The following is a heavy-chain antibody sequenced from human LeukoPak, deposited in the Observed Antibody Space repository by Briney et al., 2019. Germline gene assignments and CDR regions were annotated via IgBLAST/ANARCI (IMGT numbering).Heavy chain of an antibody. CDR2: INPNSGGT. D-gene: IGHD6-13*01. CDR3: ARDRATGSSWYVRWFDP. Sequence: ASVKLSCKASGDTFTGHYMHWVRQAPGQGLEWMGWINPNSGGTNYAQKFQGRVTMTRDTSISTAYMELTRLTSDDTAVYYCARDRATGSSWYVRWFDPWGQGTLVTVSS. CDR1: GDTFTGHY. J-gene: IGHJ5*02. V-gene: IGHV1-2*02.